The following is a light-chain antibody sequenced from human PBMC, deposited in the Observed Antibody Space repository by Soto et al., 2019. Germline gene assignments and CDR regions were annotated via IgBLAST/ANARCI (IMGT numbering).Light chain of an antibody. CDR2: DVS. V-gene: IGLV2-14*01. CDR1: SSDVGGYNY. Sequence: QSLLTQPASVSGSPGQSTTISCTGTSSDVGGYNYVSWYQQHPGKAPKLMIYDVSNRPSGVSNRFSGSKSGNTASLTISGLQAEDEADYYCSSYTSSSTLDVFGTGTKVTVL. J-gene: IGLJ1*01. CDR3: SSYTSSSTLDV.